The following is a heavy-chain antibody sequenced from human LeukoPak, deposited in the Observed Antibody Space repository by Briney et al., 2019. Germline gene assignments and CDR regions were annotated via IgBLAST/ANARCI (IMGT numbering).Heavy chain of an antibody. J-gene: IGHJ4*02. V-gene: IGHV3-7*01. CDR3: ARAPYFESSGPL. CDR1: GFAFSSYW. CDR2: INPHGSEM. D-gene: IGHD3-22*01. Sequence: GGSLRLSCAASGFAFSSYWMTWVRQAPGKGLEWVATINPHGSEMLYVDSVKGRFTISRDNVQTSLYLQMNYLRAEDTAVYFCARAPYFESSGPLWGQGTLVTVSS.